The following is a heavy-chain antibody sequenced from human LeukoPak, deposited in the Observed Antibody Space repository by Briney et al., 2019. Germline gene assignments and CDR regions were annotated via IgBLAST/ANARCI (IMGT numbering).Heavy chain of an antibody. J-gene: IGHJ2*01. Sequence: GASVKVSCTASGGTFSSYAISWVRQAPGQGLEWMGRIIPIFGTAYYAQKFQGRVTITTGESTNTAYMELSSLRSDDTAVYYCARTHSGSGWTGTPWYFDLWGRGTLVTVSS. CDR2: IIPIFGTA. D-gene: IGHD6-19*01. V-gene: IGHV1-69*05. CDR1: GGTFSSYA. CDR3: ARTHSGSGWTGTPWYFDL.